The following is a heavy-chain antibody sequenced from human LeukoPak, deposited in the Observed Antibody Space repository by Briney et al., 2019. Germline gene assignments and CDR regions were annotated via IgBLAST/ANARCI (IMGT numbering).Heavy chain of an antibody. CDR1: GYTFTSYG. V-gene: IGHV1-18*04. J-gene: IGHJ4*02. CDR2: ISAYNGNT. CDR3: AKTSTRFGELNSFDY. D-gene: IGHD3-10*01. Sequence: ASVKVSCKASGYTFTSYGISWVRQAPGQGLEWMGWISAYNGNTNYAQKLQGRVTITTDTSTSTAYMELRSLRSEDTAVYYCAKTSTRFGELNSFDYWGQGTLVTVSS.